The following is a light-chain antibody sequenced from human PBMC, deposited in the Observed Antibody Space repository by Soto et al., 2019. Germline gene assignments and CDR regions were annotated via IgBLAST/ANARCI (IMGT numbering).Light chain of an antibody. Sequence: EIVLTQSPGTLSLSPGKRATLSCRASQSISSSYLAWYQQRPGQAPRLLIYGASNRASGIPARFSAWGSGTDFTLTISRVDPADFAFYYCQQYFTSPITFGQGTRLEIK. J-gene: IGKJ5*01. V-gene: IGKV3-20*01. CDR3: QQYFTSPIT. CDR1: QSISSSY. CDR2: GAS.